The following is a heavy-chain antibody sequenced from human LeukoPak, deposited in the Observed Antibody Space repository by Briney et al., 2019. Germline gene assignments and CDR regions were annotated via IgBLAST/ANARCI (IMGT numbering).Heavy chain of an antibody. CDR2: INPNSGGT. CDR1: GGTFSSYA. V-gene: IGHV1-2*02. CDR3: ARVPGEYYFDY. D-gene: IGHD3-10*01. Sequence: ASVKVSCKASGGTFSSYAISWVRQAPGQGLEWMGWINPNSGGTNYAQKFQGRVTMTRDTSISTAYMELSRLRSDDTAVYYCARVPGEYYFDYWGQGTLVTVSS. J-gene: IGHJ4*02.